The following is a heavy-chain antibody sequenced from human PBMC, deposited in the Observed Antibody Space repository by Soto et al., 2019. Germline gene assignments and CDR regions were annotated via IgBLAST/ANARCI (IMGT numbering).Heavy chain of an antibody. CDR2: ISSSSSTI. CDR3: ARGEAVVVVAATLNWFDP. D-gene: IGHD2-15*01. CDR1: GFTFSSYS. J-gene: IGHJ5*02. Sequence: GGSLRLSCAASGFTFSSYSMHWVRQAPGKGLEWVSYISSSSSTIYYADSVKGRFAISRDNAKNSLYLQMNSLRDEDTAVYYCARGEAVVVVAATLNWFDPWGQGTLVTVS. V-gene: IGHV3-48*02.